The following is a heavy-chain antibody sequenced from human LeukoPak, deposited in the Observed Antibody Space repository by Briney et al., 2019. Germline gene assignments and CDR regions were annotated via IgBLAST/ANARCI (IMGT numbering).Heavy chain of an antibody. J-gene: IGHJ4*02. CDR1: GGSFSPAH. Sequence: PSETLSLTCTFSGGSFSPAHWSWIRQPPGKGLEWIGVICDNGNTDYNPSLKSRVTISVDTSKNQFSLKLSSVTAADTAVYYCARSVGYCTNGVCYHSHSDYWGQGTLVTVSS. CDR2: ICDNGNT. D-gene: IGHD2-8*01. CDR3: ARSVGYCTNGVCYHSHSDY. V-gene: IGHV4-59*12.